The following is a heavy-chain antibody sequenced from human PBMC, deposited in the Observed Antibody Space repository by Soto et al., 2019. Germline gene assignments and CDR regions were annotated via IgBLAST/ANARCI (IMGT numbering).Heavy chain of an antibody. J-gene: IGHJ4*02. Sequence: QITLKESGPTLVKPTQTLTLTCTFSGFSLSTSGVGVGWIRQPPGKALEWLALIYWDDDKRYSPSLKSRLTITKDTSKNQVVLTMTNMDPVDTATYYCAHRRTYYDSSGYYWGRKVGYFDYWGQGTLVTVSS. CDR2: IYWDDDK. CDR1: GFSLSTSGVG. CDR3: AHRRTYYDSSGYYWGRKVGYFDY. V-gene: IGHV2-5*02. D-gene: IGHD3-22*01.